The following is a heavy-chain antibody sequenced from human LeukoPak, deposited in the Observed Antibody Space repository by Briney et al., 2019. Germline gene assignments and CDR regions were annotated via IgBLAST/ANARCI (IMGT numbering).Heavy chain of an antibody. J-gene: IGHJ4*02. CDR2: IRWDGGST. Sequence: PGGSLRLSCAASGFNFDDYTMHWVRQAPGKGLEWVSLIRWDGGSTDYADSVKGRFTISRDNSKNSLYLQMNSLRTEDTALYYCAKDIGKLDDYFDYWGQGTLVTVPS. V-gene: IGHV3-43*01. D-gene: IGHD6-13*01. CDR1: GFNFDDYT. CDR3: AKDIGKLDDYFDY.